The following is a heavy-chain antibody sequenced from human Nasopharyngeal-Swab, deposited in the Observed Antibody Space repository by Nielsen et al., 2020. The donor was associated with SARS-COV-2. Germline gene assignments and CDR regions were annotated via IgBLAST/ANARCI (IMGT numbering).Heavy chain of an antibody. CDR3: AREIFSGYCSGTRCYGVIYYGMDV. V-gene: IGHV1-18*01. D-gene: IGHD2-15*01. CDR2: ISVYNGDT. Sequence: ASVKVSCKASGYTLSNYGISWVRQTPGQGLEWMSWISVYNGDTNYAPKFQGRVTMTIDTSTSTAYMELRSLRPDDTAVYFCAREIFSGYCSGTRCYGVIYYGMDVWGQGTTVTVSS. CDR1: GYTLSNYG. J-gene: IGHJ6*02.